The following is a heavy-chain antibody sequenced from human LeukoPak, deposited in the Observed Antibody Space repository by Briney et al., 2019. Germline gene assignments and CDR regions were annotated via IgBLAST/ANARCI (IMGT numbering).Heavy chain of an antibody. CDR3: ASVKHYYMDV. CDR2: IYYSGST. V-gene: IGHV4-39*07. J-gene: IGHJ6*03. Sequence: SETLSLTCTVSGGSISSSSYYWGWIRQPPGTGLEWIGSIYYSGSTNYNPSLKSRVTISVDTSKNQFSLKLSSVTAADTAVYYCASVKHYYMDVWGKGTTVTISS. CDR1: GGSISSSSYY.